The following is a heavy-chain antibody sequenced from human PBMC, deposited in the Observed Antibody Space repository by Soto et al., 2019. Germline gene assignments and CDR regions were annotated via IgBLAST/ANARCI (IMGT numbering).Heavy chain of an antibody. J-gene: IGHJ4*02. CDR3: AHTTTVTGGFDY. D-gene: IGHD4-17*01. CDR1: GFSLSTSGVG. V-gene: IGHV2-5*02. Sequence: QITLKESGPTLVKPTQPLTLTCTFSGFSLSTSGVGVGWIRHPPGKAVEWLALIYWDDDKRYSPSLKSRLTITKDTSKNQVVLTMTNMDPVDTATDYCAHTTTVTGGFDYWGQGTLVTVSS. CDR2: IYWDDDK.